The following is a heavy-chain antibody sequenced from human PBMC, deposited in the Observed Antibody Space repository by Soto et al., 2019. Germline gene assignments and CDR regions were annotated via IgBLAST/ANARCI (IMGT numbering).Heavy chain of an antibody. Sequence: GGSLRLSCAASGFTFTTYAMTWVRQTPGRGLECVAVISGSGGSTHYADSVKGRFTISRDNSKSTLYMEMNSVRADDTAVYYCATLGGLYSDYLNSNFQSWGQGTLVTVSS. D-gene: IGHD4-17*01. CDR3: ATLGGLYSDYLNSNFQS. V-gene: IGHV3-23*01. CDR1: GFTFTTYA. CDR2: ISGSGGST. J-gene: IGHJ4*02.